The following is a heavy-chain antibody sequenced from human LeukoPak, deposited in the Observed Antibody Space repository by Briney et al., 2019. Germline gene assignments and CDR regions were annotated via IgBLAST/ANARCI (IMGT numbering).Heavy chain of an antibody. CDR2: ISYDGSNR. J-gene: IGHJ2*01. CDR1: GFTFSSYG. D-gene: IGHD3-10*01. CDR3: ARDSVRGVIINWYFGL. Sequence: PGGSLRLSCAASGFTFSSYGMHWVRQAPGKGLEWVAVISYDGSNRYYADSVKGRFTISRDNSKNTLYLQMNSLRAEDTAVYYCARDSVRGVIINWYFGLWGRGTLVTVSS. V-gene: IGHV3-30*03.